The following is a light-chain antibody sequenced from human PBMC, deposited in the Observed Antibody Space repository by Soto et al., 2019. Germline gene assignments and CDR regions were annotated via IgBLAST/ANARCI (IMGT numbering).Light chain of an antibody. CDR2: GAS. V-gene: IGKV3-20*01. CDR1: QSVPSGY. J-gene: IGKJ4*01. CDR3: QQYGTSFFT. Sequence: EIVLTQSPGTLSLSPGERATISCRASQSVPSGYVAWFQQKSGQAPRLLIYGASTRATGIPERFSGSGSGTDFTLTISRLEPEDFAVYSCQQYGTSFFTFGGGTKVDIK.